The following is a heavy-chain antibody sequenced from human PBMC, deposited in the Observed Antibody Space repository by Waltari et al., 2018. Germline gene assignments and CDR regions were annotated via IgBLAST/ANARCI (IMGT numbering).Heavy chain of an antibody. Sequence: EVQLVESGGGLVQPGGSLRLSCAASGFTFRSYEMNWVRQAPWKGLEWVSYISSSGGTINYADSVKGRFTMSRDNAKNSLYLQMNSLGAEDTAVYYCARVTHVVTTTQDAFDIWGQGTKVTVSS. D-gene: IGHD2-21*02. J-gene: IGHJ3*02. CDR2: ISSSGGTI. CDR3: ARVTHVVTTTQDAFDI. V-gene: IGHV3-48*03. CDR1: GFTFRSYE.